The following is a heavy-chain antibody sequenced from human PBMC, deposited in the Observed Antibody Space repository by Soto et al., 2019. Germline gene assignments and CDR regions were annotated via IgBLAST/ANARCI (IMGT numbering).Heavy chain of an antibody. D-gene: IGHD3-9*01. CDR2: IIPIFGTA. CDR1: GGTFSSYA. CDR3: ARDRKYGIFSGHNYYFCMDV. V-gene: IGHV1-69*01. Sequence: QVQLVQSGAEVKKPGSSVKVSCKASGGTFSSYAISWVRQAPGQGLEWMGGIIPIFGTANYAQKFQGRVSITAVVFTSAVYMELSSLRSEDTAVYYCARDRKYGIFSGHNYYFCMDVWGQGTTVTVSS. J-gene: IGHJ6*02.